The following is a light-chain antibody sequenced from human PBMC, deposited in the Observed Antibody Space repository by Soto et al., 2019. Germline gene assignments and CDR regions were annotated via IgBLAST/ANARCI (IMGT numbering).Light chain of an antibody. Sequence: QSALTQPASVSGSPGQSITISCTGTSSDVGGYKYVSWYQQHPGKAPKLMIYEVTNRPSGVSNRFSGSKSGNTASLTISGLQAEVEADYYCSSYATSSTLVFGGGTKVTVL. J-gene: IGLJ2*01. CDR1: SSDVGGYKY. V-gene: IGLV2-14*01. CDR3: SSYATSSTLV. CDR2: EVT.